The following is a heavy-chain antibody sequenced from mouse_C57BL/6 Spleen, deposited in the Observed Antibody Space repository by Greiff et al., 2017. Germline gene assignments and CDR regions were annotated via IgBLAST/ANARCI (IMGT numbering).Heavy chain of an antibody. V-gene: IGHV2-2*01. J-gene: IGHJ4*01. Sequence: VQLQQSGPGLVQPSQSLSITCTVSGFSLTSYGVHWVRQSPGKGLEWLGVIWSGGSTDNNAAFISRLSISKDNSKSHVFFKMNSLQADDTAIYYGARNAITTVVDAMDYWGQGTSVTVSS. CDR3: ARNAITTVVDAMDY. CDR1: GFSLTSYG. CDR2: IWSGGST. D-gene: IGHD1-1*01.